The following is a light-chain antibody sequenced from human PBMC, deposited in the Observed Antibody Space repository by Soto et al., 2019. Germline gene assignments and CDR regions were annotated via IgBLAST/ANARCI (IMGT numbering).Light chain of an antibody. J-gene: IGLJ3*02. CDR1: SSDVGGYNF. CDR2: EVS. CDR3: CSHTSNRALNWV. Sequence: QSALTQPASVSGSPGQSITISCTGTSSDVGGYNFVSWYQHHPGKAPKLMIYEVSNQPSGVSNRFSGAKSGNTASLTISGLQAEDEGDYYCCSHTSNRALNWVFGGGTKLTVL. V-gene: IGLV2-14*01.